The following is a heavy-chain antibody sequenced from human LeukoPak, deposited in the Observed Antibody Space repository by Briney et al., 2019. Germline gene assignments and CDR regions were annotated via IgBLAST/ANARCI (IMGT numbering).Heavy chain of an antibody. D-gene: IGHD3-3*02. Sequence: PGGSLRLSCAASGFTFGRHWMHWVRQGPGKGLEWVSRIKSDGSETQYADSVKGRFTISRDNAHNTLYLRMTSLRPEDTAIYYCARVISYFDLWGQGALVTASS. CDR2: IKSDGSET. V-gene: IGHV3-74*01. CDR1: GFTFGRHW. J-gene: IGHJ4*02. CDR3: ARVISYFDL.